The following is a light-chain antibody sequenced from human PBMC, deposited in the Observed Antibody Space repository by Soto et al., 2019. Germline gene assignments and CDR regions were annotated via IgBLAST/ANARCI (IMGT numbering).Light chain of an antibody. Sequence: QSALTQPASVSGSPGQSITISCAGTSGEVGRYNHVAWYQQHPGKAPKLMIYEVTKRPSGVSNRFSGSKSGNTASLNISGLQAEDEADYYCISYTGSSTSYVFGTG. CDR2: EVT. J-gene: IGLJ1*01. CDR1: SGEVGRYNH. CDR3: ISYTGSSTSYV. V-gene: IGLV2-14*01.